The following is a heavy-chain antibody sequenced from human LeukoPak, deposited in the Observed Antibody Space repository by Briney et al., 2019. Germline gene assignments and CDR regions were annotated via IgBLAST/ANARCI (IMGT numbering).Heavy chain of an antibody. V-gene: IGHV4-4*09. J-gene: IGHJ3*02. CDR3: ARPYSSGWSGAFDI. CDR2: IYTSGNT. Sequence: SETLSLTCTVSGGSISSYYWSWIRQPPGKGLEWIGNIYTSGNTNYNPSLKSRVAISVDASKNQFSLKLNSVTAADTAVYYCARPYSSGWSGAFDIWGQGTMVTVSS. CDR1: GGSISSYY. D-gene: IGHD6-19*01.